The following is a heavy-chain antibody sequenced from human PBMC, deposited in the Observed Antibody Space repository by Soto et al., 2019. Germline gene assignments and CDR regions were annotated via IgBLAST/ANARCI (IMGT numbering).Heavy chain of an antibody. J-gene: IGHJ4*02. CDR2: IIPIFGTA. V-gene: IGHV1-69*01. CDR1: GGTFSRHA. CDR3: ARGWGYDSNDYYYAY. D-gene: IGHD3-22*01. Sequence: QVQLVQSGAEVRKPGSSVKVSCKASGGTFSRHAISWVRQAPGQRLEWMGGIIPIFGTANHAQKFQGRVTSIADESTSTVYMELSSMRSEDTAMYYCARGWGYDSNDYYYAYWGQGTLVIVSS.